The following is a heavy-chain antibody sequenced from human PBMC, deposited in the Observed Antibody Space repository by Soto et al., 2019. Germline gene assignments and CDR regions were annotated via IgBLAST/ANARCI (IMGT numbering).Heavy chain of an antibody. CDR1: GGTISSYA. V-gene: IGHV1-8*02. J-gene: IGHJ6*02. D-gene: IGHD3-22*01. Sequence: ASVKVSCKASGGTISSYAISWVRQATGQGLEWMGWMNPNSGNTGYAQKFQGRVTMTRNTSISTAYMELSSLRSEDTAVYYCARVAQGYYDSSGYTMDVWGQGTTVTVSS. CDR3: ARVAQGYYDSSGYTMDV. CDR2: MNPNSGNT.